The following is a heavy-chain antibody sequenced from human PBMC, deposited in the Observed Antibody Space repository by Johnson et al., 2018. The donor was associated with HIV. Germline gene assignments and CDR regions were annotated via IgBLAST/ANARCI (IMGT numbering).Heavy chain of an antibody. CDR1: GFTVSSNY. CDR3: ARVDLGGTVTARRRGAFDI. D-gene: IGHD2-21*02. Sequence: EVQLVESGGGVVQPGRSLRLSCAASGFTVSSNYMSWVRQAPGKGLAWVSVLYSGGSTYYTDPGKGRFTVPRDNAKNSLYQQMDSLRDEDTAVYYCARVDLGGTVTARRRGAFDIWGQGTTVTVS. J-gene: IGHJ3*02. CDR2: LYSGGST. V-gene: IGHV3-66*01.